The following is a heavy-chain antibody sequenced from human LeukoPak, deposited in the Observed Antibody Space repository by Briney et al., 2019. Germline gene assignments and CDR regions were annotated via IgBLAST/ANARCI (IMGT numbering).Heavy chain of an antibody. CDR2: MNPNSGNT. V-gene: IGHV1-8*01. D-gene: IGHD6-19*01. Sequence: ASVKVSCKASGYTFTSYDINWVRQATGQGLEWMGWMNPNSGNTGYAQKFQGRVTMTRNTSISTAYMELSSLRSEDTAVYYCARVLAGSGWYDVFDIWPKGQWSPSLQ. J-gene: IGHJ3*02. CDR1: GYTFTSYD. CDR3: ARVLAGSGWYDVFDI.